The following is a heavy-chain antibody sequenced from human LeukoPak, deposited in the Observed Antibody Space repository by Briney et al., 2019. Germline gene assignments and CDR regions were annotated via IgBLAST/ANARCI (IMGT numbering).Heavy chain of an antibody. D-gene: IGHD2-15*01. Sequence: SQTLSLTCAISGGSVSSTSATWNWIRQSASRGLEWLGRTYYRSKWFHDYAASVKSRITIKADTSKNQFSLLLSSVTPDDTAVYYCARDCCRGGSCFLWGYYFDYWGQGTLVTVSS. V-gene: IGHV6-1*01. CDR1: GGSVSSTSAT. J-gene: IGHJ4*02. CDR2: TYYRSKWFH. CDR3: ARDCCRGGSCFLWGYYFDY.